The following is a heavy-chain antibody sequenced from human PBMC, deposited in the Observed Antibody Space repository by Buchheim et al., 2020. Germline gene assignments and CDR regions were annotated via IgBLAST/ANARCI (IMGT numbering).Heavy chain of an antibody. V-gene: IGHV3-30*18. D-gene: IGHD2-21*02. J-gene: IGHJ4*02. CDR3: AKDLCRGGGDCETFDY. CDR1: GFTFSSYG. Sequence: QVQLVESGGGVVQPGRSLRLSCAASGFTFSSYGMHWVRQAPGKGLEWVAVISYDGSNKYYADSVKGRFTISRDNSKNTLYLQMNSLRAEDTAVYYCAKDLCRGGGDCETFDYWGQGTL. CDR2: ISYDGSNK.